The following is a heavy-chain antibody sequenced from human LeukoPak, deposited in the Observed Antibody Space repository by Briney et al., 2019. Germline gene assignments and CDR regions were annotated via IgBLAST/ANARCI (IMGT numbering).Heavy chain of an antibody. D-gene: IGHD2-15*01. CDR1: GVSISGYY. J-gene: IGHJ6*03. CDR2: IYYSGST. CDR3: ARTSEGYCRGGSCWDYYYYMDV. Sequence: PSETLSLTCTVSGVSISGYYWSWIRQPPGKGLEWIGYIYYSGSTNYNPSLKSRVTISVDTSKNQFSLKLSSVTAADTAVYYCARTSEGYCRGGSCWDYYYYMDVWGKGTTVTVSS. V-gene: IGHV4-59*01.